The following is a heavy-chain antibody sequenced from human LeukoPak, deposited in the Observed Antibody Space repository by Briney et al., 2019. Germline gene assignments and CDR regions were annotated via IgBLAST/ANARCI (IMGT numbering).Heavy chain of an antibody. V-gene: IGHV3-74*01. CDR1: GFTFSSYW. D-gene: IGHD4-17*01. J-gene: IGHJ3*02. CDR2: INSDGSST. Sequence: PGGSLRLSCAASGFTFSSYWMHWVRQAPGKGLVWVSRINSDGSSTSYADSVKGRFTISRDNAKNTLYLQMNSLRAEDTAVYYCARDPFYYDYGDYATPDHDAFDIWGQGTMVTVSS. CDR3: ARDPFYYDYGDYATPDHDAFDI.